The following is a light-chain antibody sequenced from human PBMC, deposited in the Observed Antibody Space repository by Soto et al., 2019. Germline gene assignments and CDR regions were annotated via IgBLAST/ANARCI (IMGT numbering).Light chain of an antibody. J-gene: IGKJ4*01. CDR1: QSVIVY. CDR3: QKYKDWPPLT. CDR2: GAS. V-gene: IGKV3-15*01. Sequence: EIILARSPGTLSVSPGETVTLVCTEIQSVIVYLAWYQQKSGQPPLLLIHGASDRATGVPARFSGSGSGTEFTLRISSLQSQDFGTYYCQKYKDWPPLTFGGGTKVDIK.